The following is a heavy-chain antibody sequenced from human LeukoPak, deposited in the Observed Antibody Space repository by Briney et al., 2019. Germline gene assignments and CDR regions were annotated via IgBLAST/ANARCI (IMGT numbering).Heavy chain of an antibody. CDR1: GFTFDDYT. J-gene: IGHJ6*03. Sequence: PGGSLRLSCAASGFTFDDYTMHWVRQAPGKGLEWVSLIRWDGGSTYYADSVKGRFTISRDNSKNSLYLQMNSLRTEDTALYYCAKEDYGSGSYNYMDVWGKGTTVTVSS. V-gene: IGHV3-43*01. D-gene: IGHD3-10*01. CDR2: IRWDGGST. CDR3: AKEDYGSGSYNYMDV.